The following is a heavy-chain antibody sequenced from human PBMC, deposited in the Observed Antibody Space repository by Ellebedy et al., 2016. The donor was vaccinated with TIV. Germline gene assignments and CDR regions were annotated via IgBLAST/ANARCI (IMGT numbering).Heavy chain of an antibody. CDR1: GGTFSSYP. CDR2: IIPIFGTA. J-gene: IGHJ4*02. V-gene: IGHV1-69*13. CDR3: GRVGRYSSGWTGPHFDY. D-gene: IGHD6-19*01. Sequence: AASVKVSCKASGGTFSSYPINWVRQAPGQGLEWMGGIIPIFGTANYAQKFQGRVTITADESTSTAYMELSSLRSEDTAVYYCGRVGRYSSGWTGPHFDYWGQGTLVTVSS.